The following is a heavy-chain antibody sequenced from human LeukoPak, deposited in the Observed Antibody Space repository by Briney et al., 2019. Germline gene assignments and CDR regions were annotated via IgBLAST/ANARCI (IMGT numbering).Heavy chain of an antibody. V-gene: IGHV4-34*01. CDR3: ARGPMVTIFGVVKPRFDY. CDR1: GGSFSGYY. CDR2: INHSGST. J-gene: IGHJ4*02. D-gene: IGHD3-3*01. Sequence: PSETLSLTCAVYGGSFSGYYWSWIRQPPGKGLEWIGEINHSGSTNYNPSLKSRVTIPVDTSKNQFSLKLSSVTAADTAVYYCARGPMVTIFGVVKPRFDYWGQGTLVTVSS.